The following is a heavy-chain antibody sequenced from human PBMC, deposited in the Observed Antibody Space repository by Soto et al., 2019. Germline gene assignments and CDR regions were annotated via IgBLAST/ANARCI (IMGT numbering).Heavy chain of an antibody. D-gene: IGHD2-8*01. CDR1: GGSITSSSYY. CDR3: ARHLYGFDY. CDR2: IYYSGST. V-gene: IGHV4-39*01. J-gene: IGHJ4*02. Sequence: SETLSLTCTVSGGSITSSSYYWGWIRQPPGKGLEWIGSIYYSGSTYYNPSLKSRVTISVDTSKNQFSLKLSSVTAADTAVYYCARHLYGFDYWGQGTLVTVSS.